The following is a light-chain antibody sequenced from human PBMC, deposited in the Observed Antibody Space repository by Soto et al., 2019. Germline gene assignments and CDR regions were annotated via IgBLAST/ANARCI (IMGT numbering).Light chain of an antibody. J-gene: IGLJ3*02. CDR3: QSYDSSLSGSGV. Sequence: QSLMTQPPSLSGAPGQRVTISCTGSYSNIGAGYEVHWYQQIPGTAPKLLISGHNNRPSGVPDRFFGSKSGTSASLTIIGLQAEDEADYYCQSYDSSLSGSGVFGGGTKVTVL. CDR1: YSNIGAGYE. V-gene: IGLV1-40*01. CDR2: GHN.